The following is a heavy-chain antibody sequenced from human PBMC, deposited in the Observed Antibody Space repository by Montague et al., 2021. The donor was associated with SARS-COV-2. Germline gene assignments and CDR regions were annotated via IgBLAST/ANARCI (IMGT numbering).Heavy chain of an antibody. D-gene: IGHD6-19*01. J-gene: IGHJ4*02. Sequence: CAISGDSVSSNSVAWSWIGQSPSRSLEWLGRTYYRSKWYSDYAPXVRGRLTVNPDASKNEFSLELNYVTPEDTAVYYCVRYSGWFYFDFWGQGTLVTVSS. V-gene: IGHV6-1*01. CDR2: TYYRSKWYS. CDR3: VRYSGWFYFDF. CDR1: GDSVSSNSVA.